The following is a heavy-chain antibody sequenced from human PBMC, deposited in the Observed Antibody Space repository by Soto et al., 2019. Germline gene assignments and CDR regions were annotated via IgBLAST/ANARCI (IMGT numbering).Heavy chain of an antibody. CDR1: GYTFTSYA. D-gene: IGHD3-22*01. CDR2: INAGHGNT. V-gene: IGHV1-3*01. CDR3: ARGKGYYYDSSGYYARTPLDY. J-gene: IGHJ4*02. Sequence: QVQLVQSGAEVKKPGASVKVSCKASGYTFTSYAMHWVRLAPGQRLEWMGWINAGHGNTKYSQKFQGRVTITRDTSASTAYMELSSLRSEDNAVYYCARGKGYYYDSSGYYARTPLDYWGQGTLVTVSS.